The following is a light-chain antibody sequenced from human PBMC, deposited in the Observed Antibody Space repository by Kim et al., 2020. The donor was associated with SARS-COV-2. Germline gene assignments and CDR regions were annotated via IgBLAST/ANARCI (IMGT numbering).Light chain of an antibody. CDR1: RSVGYS. Sequence: SLSPGRIATPSCSASRSVGYSLAWYQQKPGQAPRLVIYDASNRATGIPVRFSGGGSGTDFTLTISSLEPDDFAVYYCQQRRNLISFGQGTRLEIK. V-gene: IGKV3-11*01. J-gene: IGKJ5*01. CDR2: DAS. CDR3: QQRRNLIS.